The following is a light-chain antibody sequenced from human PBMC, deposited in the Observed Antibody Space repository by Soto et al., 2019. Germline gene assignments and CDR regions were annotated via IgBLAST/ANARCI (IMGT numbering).Light chain of an antibody. CDR3: QSYENSRTGFYV. CDR2: GNT. CDR1: ISDMGAGFD. J-gene: IGLJ1*01. Sequence: QSVLKLPPSVSAAPGQKYTLSCSGSISDMGAGFDVHWYQQLPGTAPKLLIYGNTNRHSGVPGRFSGSTSGTSASLVISGLQAEDEADYYCQSYENSRTGFYVYGTGTKVTVL. V-gene: IGLV1-40*01.